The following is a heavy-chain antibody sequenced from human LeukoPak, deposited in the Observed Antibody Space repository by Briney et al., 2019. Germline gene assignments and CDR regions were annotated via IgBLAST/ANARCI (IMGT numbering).Heavy chain of an antibody. CDR2: ISYIGTT. D-gene: IGHD4-17*01. Sequence: SETLSLTCAVSDDSFSSHYWTWIRQPPGKGLEWIGYISYIGTTNYNPSLKSRVTLSIDTSKNQFSLKLRSVTAADTAVYYCARDLVTVTKGFDIWGQGTMVSVSS. CDR3: ARDLVTVTKGFDI. CDR1: DDSFSSHY. J-gene: IGHJ3*02. V-gene: IGHV4-59*11.